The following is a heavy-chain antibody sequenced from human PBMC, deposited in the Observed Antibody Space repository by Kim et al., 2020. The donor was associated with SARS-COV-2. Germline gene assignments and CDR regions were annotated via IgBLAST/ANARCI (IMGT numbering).Heavy chain of an antibody. V-gene: IGHV7-4-1*02. CDR2: INTKTGNP. D-gene: IGHD4-17*01. J-gene: IGHJ1*01. Sequence: ASVKVSCKTSGYTFTSYGMNWVRQAPGQGLEWMGWINTKTGNPMYAQGFTGRFVFSLDTSVNTAFLEISTLKGEDTAVYYGGTSQDYGDYGGVGHWGQGT. CDR3: GTSQDYGDYGGVGH. CDR1: GYTFTSYG.